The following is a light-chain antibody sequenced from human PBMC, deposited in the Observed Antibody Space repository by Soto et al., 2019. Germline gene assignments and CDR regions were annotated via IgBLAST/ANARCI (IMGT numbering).Light chain of an antibody. V-gene: IGKV3-20*01. CDR1: QSVSSTY. Sequence: EIVLTQSPGTLSLSPGERATLSCRASQSVSSTYLAWYQQKPGQAPRLLIYGISSRATGIPDRFSGSGSGTVFTLTISRLEPEDFAVYYCQQYGRSRTFGQGTKVEIK. CDR3: QQYGRSRT. J-gene: IGKJ1*01. CDR2: GIS.